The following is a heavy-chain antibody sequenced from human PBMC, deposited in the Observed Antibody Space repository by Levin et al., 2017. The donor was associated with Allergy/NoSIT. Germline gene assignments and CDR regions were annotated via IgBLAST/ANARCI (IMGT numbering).Heavy chain of an antibody. V-gene: IGHV3-66*04. CDR2: IYHDGTT. Sequence: GSLRLSCAVSGFTVSSNYMSWVRQAPGKGLEWVSVIYHDGTTYYADSVKGRFTISRDNSKNTLYLQMNSLRAEDTAVYYCARLDIASAVTKEFDYWGQGSLVTVSS. CDR1: GFTVSSNY. D-gene: IGHD6-13*01. CDR3: ARLDIASAVTKEFDY. J-gene: IGHJ4*02.